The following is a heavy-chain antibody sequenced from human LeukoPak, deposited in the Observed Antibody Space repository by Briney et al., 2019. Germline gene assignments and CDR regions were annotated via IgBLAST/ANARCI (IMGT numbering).Heavy chain of an antibody. J-gene: IGHJ3*02. D-gene: IGHD6-13*01. Sequence: SETLSLTCTVSGGSISSYYWSWIRQPPGKGLEWIGYIYYSGSTNYNPSLKSRVTISVDTSKNQFSLKLSSVTAADTAVYYCARVHWQQLATWHDAFDIWGQGTMVTVSS. CDR2: IYYSGST. CDR3: ARVHWQQLATWHDAFDI. V-gene: IGHV4-59*01. CDR1: GGSISSYY.